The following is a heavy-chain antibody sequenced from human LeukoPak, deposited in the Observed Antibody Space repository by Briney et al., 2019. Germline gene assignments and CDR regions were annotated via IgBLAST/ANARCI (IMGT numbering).Heavy chain of an antibody. V-gene: IGHV3-30*04. Sequence: GGSPRLSCAASGFTFSSYAMHWVRQAPGKGLEWVAVISYDGSNKYYADSVKGRFTISRDNSKNTLYLQMNSLRAEDTAVYYCARGGRVQLERRGAFDIWGQGTMVTVSS. J-gene: IGHJ3*02. CDR1: GFTFSSYA. CDR3: ARGGRVQLERRGAFDI. D-gene: IGHD1-1*01. CDR2: ISYDGSNK.